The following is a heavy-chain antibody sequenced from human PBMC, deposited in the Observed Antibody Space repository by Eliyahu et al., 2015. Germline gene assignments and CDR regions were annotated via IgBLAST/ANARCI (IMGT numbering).Heavy chain of an antibody. V-gene: IGHV3-48*01. CDR3: ARPGYSSSTYFDY. D-gene: IGHD5-18*01. CDR2: ISSSSSAI. J-gene: IGHJ4*01. CDR1: GFTFSSYS. Sequence: EVQLVESGGGLVQPGGSLXLSCAAPGFTFSSYSMNWVRQAPGKGLEWVSYISSSSSAIYYADSVKGRFTISRDNAKNSLYLQMNSLRAEDTAVYYCARPGYSSSTYFDYWGHGTLVTVSS.